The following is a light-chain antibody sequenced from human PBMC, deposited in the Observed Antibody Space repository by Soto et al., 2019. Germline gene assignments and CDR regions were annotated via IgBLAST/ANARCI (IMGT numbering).Light chain of an antibody. CDR1: TGAVTSGHY. CDR3: LLYYSGHRV. CDR2: DTN. J-gene: IGLJ2*01. Sequence: AVVTQEPSLTVSPGGTVTLTCGSSTGAVTSGHYPYWFQQKPGQAPRTLIYDTNNRYSWTPARFSGSLLGGKAALTLSGAQPEDEAEYYCLLYYSGHRVFGGGTKLTVL. V-gene: IGLV7-46*01.